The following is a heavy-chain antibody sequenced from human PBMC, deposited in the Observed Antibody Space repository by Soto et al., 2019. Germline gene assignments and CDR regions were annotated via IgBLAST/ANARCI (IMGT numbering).Heavy chain of an antibody. CDR2: IKQDGSEK. CDR1: GLTFRTYA. CDR3: AREPGSIDY. J-gene: IGHJ4*02. V-gene: IGHV3-7*01. Sequence: GSLRLSCAAPGLTFRTYAMTWVRQAPGKGLEWVANIKQDGSEKYYVDSVKGRFTISRDNAKNSLYLQMNSLRSEDTAVYYCAREPGSIDYWGQGALVTVSS.